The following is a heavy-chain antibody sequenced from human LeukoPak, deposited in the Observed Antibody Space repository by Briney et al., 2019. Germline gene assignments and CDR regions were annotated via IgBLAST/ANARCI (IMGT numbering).Heavy chain of an antibody. Sequence: GGSLRLSRAASVFTFSSYEMNWVRQAPGKGREGVSYISSSGSTIYYADSVKGRFTIPRDNAKTSLYMQMSSLRAEDTAVYYCARDAVRGVITYSFDYWGQGTLVTVSS. V-gene: IGHV3-48*03. D-gene: IGHD3-10*01. CDR2: ISSSGSTI. J-gene: IGHJ4*02. CDR3: ARDAVRGVITYSFDY. CDR1: VFTFSSYE.